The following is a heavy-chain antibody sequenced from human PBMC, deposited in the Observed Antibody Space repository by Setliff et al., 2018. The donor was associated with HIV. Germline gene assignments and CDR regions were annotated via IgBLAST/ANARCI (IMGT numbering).Heavy chain of an antibody. CDR3: AKDKTGITNAFEY. Sequence: GSLRLSCEVSGFTFSNAWMSWVRQAPGKGLEWVCRIKSKTSGGTTDCSAPVKGRFTISRDDSKNTLYLQMNSLRAEDTAVYYCAKDKTGITNAFEYWGQGTLVTVSS. CDR1: GFTFSNAW. V-gene: IGHV3-15*01. CDR2: IKSKTSGGTT. D-gene: IGHD1-7*01. J-gene: IGHJ4*02.